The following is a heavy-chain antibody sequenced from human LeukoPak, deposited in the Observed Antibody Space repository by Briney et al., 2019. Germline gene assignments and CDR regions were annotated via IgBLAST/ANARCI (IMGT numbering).Heavy chain of an antibody. D-gene: IGHD2-2*01. CDR2: INAGNGNT. Sequence: GASVKVSCKASGYTFTSYAMHWVRQAPGQRLEWMGWINAGNGNTKYSQKFQGRVTITRDTSASTAYMELSSLRSEDTAVYYCARETPGCSSTSCYSYFDYWGQGTLVTVSS. CDR3: ARETPGCSSTSCYSYFDY. V-gene: IGHV1-3*01. J-gene: IGHJ4*02. CDR1: GYTFTSYA.